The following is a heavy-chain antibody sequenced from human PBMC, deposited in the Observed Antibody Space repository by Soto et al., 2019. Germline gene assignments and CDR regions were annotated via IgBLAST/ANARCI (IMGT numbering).Heavy chain of an antibody. CDR2: IYWDDDK. V-gene: IGHV2-5*02. Sequence: QITLKESGPPLVKPTQTLTLTCTFSGFSLSTTGVGVGWIRQPPGKALEWLALIYWDDDKRYNPSLKSRLTITKDTSKHQVVLTMTNMDPVDTATYYCVQSRCGGDCLQSYSSHSYYGLDVWGQGTTVTVSS. CDR3: VQSRCGGDCLQSYSSHSYYGLDV. D-gene: IGHD2-21*01. CDR1: GFSLSTTGVG. J-gene: IGHJ6*02.